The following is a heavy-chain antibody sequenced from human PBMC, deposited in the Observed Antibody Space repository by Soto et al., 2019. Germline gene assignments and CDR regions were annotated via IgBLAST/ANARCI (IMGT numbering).Heavy chain of an antibody. CDR2: ISYDGSKT. D-gene: IGHD4-4*01. J-gene: IGHJ4*02. CDR3: ARDRDSSYFPPPYYFDS. Sequence: QVQLVESGGGVVQPGRSLRLSCAASAFTFRSYTMHWVRQAPGKGLEWVATISYDGSKTNYADYVRGRFTISRDNSKSTLFLPRDSMRPEETAVYSCARDRDSSYFPPPYYFDSWGQGTLVTVSS. V-gene: IGHV3-30*04. CDR1: AFTFRSYT.